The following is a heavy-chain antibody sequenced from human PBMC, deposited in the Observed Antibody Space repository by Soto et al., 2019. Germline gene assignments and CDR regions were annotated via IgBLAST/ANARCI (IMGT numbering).Heavy chain of an antibody. Sequence: SVKVSCKASGGTFSSYAISWVRQAPGQGLEWMGGIIPIFGTPNYAQKFQGRVMITADESTTTVYLELSSLRSEDTAVLYCASSRITIFRVPPLATYHYYGMDVWGHGTTVTVSS. CDR3: ASSRITIFRVPPLATYHYYGMDV. CDR2: IIPIFGTP. D-gene: IGHD3-3*01. J-gene: IGHJ6*02. V-gene: IGHV1-69*13. CDR1: GGTFSSYA.